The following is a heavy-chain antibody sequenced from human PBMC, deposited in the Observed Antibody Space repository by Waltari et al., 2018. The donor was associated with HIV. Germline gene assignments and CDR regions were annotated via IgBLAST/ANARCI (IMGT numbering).Heavy chain of an antibody. D-gene: IGHD1-7*01. Sequence: EVQVVESGGGLVQPGGSLRLSCAASGFTLSDHYMDWVRQAPGKGLEWVSAISSSGNSSYSEDSVKGRFTISRDNSKNTLYLQMNSLRAEDTAIYYCAKRLTGTQYYFDYWGQGTLVTVSS. CDR3: AKRLTGTQYYFDY. CDR2: ISSSGNSS. CDR1: GFTLSDHY. J-gene: IGHJ4*02. V-gene: IGHV3-23*04.